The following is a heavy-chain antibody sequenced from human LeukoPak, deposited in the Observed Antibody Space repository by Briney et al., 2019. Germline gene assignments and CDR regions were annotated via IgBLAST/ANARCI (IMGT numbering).Heavy chain of an antibody. J-gene: IGHJ4*02. D-gene: IGHD2-8*01. V-gene: IGHV4-61*08. CDR2: IYYSGST. Sequence: SETLSLTCTVSGGSISSGGYYWSWIRQHPGKGLEWIGYIYYSGSTNYNPSLKSRVTISVDTSKNQFSLKLSSVTAADTAVYYCARHAGGQGEWLFDYWGQGTLVTVSS. CDR3: ARHAGGQGEWLFDY. CDR1: GGSISSGGYY.